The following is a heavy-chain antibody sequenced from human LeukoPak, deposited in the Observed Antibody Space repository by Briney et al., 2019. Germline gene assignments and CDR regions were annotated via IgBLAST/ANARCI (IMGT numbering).Heavy chain of an antibody. V-gene: IGHV3-9*03. CDR3: AKAACSSTSCYIDY. J-gene: IGHJ4*02. CDR1: GFTFDDYA. CDR2: ISWNSGAI. Sequence: GGSLRLSCAASGFTFDDYAMHWVRQAPGKGLEWVSGISWNSGAIGCADSVKGRFTVSRDNAKNSLYLQMDSLRAEDMALYYCAKAACSSTSCYIDYWGQGTLVTVSS. D-gene: IGHD2-2*02.